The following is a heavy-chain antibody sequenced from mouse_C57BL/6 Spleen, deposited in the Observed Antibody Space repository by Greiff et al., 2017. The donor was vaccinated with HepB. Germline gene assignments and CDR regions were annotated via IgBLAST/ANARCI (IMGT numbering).Heavy chain of an antibody. V-gene: IGHV1-55*01. Sequence: QVQLQQSGAELVKPGASVKMSCKASGYTFTSYWITWVKQRPGQGLEWIGDIYPGSGSTNYNEKFKSKATLTVDTSSSTAYMQLSSLTSEDSAVYYCARVDDGYFYFDYWGQGTTLTVSS. CDR3: ARVDDGYFYFDY. J-gene: IGHJ2*01. CDR2: IYPGSGST. CDR1: GYTFTSYW. D-gene: IGHD2-3*01.